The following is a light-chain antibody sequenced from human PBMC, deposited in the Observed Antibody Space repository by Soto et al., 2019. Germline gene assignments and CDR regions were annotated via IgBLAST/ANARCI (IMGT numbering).Light chain of an antibody. J-gene: IGLJ1*01. CDR1: SSDVGSYNL. Sequence: QSVLTQPASVSGSPGQSITISCTGTSSDVGSYNLVSWYQQHPGKAPKLMIYEVTKRPSGVSDRFSGSKSGNPASLTISGLQAEDEADYYCCSYASSSTYVFGTGTKLTVL. CDR2: EVT. V-gene: IGLV2-23*02. CDR3: CSYASSSTYV.